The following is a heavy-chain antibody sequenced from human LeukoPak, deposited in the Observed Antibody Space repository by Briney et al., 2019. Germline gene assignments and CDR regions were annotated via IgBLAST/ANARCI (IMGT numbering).Heavy chain of an antibody. CDR3: ARDERWLQTFDY. CDR1: GGSISSSSYY. V-gene: IGHV4-39*07. J-gene: IGHJ4*02. Sequence: SETLSLTRTVSGGSISSSSYYWGWIRQPPGKGLEWIGSIYYSGSTYYNPSLKSRVTISVDTSKNQFSLKLSSVTAADTAVYYCARDERWLQTFDYWGQGTLVTVSS. CDR2: IYYSGST. D-gene: IGHD5-24*01.